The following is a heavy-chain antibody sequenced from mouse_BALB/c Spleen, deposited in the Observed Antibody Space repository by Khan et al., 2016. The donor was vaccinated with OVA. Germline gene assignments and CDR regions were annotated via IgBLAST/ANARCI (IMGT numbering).Heavy chain of an antibody. D-gene: IGHD1-2*01. CDR3: ARSGYGSFAY. CDR2: FFPNNGDT. V-gene: IGHV1S29*02. J-gene: IGHJ3*01. CDR1: GYTFTDYI. Sequence: VQLQQSGPELVKPGASVKISCRASGYTFTDYIMDWVKQSHGKSLEWIGYFFPNNGDTGYNQKFKTKATLTVDTSSSTAYMELRSLTSEDSAVYYCARSGYGSFAYWGQGTLVTVSA.